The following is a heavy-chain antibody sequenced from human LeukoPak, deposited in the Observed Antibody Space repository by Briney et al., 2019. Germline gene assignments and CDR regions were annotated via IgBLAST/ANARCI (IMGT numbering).Heavy chain of an antibody. D-gene: IGHD3-9*01. CDR2: IKEDGSEK. Sequence: GGSLRLSCAASGFTFSSYWMSWVRQAPGKGLEWVANIKEDGSEKRDVDSVKGRFTISRDNAKNSLYLQMNSLRAEDTAVYYCAKNLLRYFDWSSQGALDIWGQGTMVTVSS. CDR3: AKNLLRYFDWSSQGALDI. J-gene: IGHJ3*02. V-gene: IGHV3-7*01. CDR1: GFTFSSYW.